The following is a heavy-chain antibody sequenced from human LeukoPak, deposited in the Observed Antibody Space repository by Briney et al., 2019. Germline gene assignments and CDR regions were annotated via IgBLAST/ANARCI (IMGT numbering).Heavy chain of an antibody. V-gene: IGHV4-34*01. D-gene: IGHD4-17*01. CDR3: ASGLMTTLDY. CDR2: INHSGST. Sequence: PSETLSLTCAVYGGSFSGYYWSWIRQPPGKGLEWIGEINHSGSTNYNPSLKGRVTISVDTSKNQFSLKLSSVTAADTAVYYCASGLMTTLDYWGQGTLVTVSS. CDR1: GGSFSGYY. J-gene: IGHJ4*02.